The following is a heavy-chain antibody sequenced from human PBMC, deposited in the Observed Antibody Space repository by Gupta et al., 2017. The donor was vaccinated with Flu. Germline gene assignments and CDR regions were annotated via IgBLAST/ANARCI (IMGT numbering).Heavy chain of an antibody. D-gene: IGHD6-6*01. CDR3: VKGSSSARPYYFDY. Sequence: RQAPGKGLEWVSAISDNSVYTYYADSVTGRFTISRDNSKNTLFLQLNSLRAEDTAVYYCVKGSSSARPYYFDYWGQGTLVTVSS. CDR2: ISDNSVYT. J-gene: IGHJ4*02. V-gene: IGHV3-23*01.